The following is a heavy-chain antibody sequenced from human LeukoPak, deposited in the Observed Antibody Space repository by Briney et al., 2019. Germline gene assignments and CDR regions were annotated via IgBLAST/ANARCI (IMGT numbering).Heavy chain of an antibody. CDR1: GFTFNNYW. D-gene: IGHD1-7*01. CDR3: ASNWNYIRGYGMDV. J-gene: IGHJ6*02. Sequence: ESGGSLRLSCAASGFTFNNYWVSWVRQAPGKRLQWVANINQDGTEKHYVDSVRGRFSNSRDNAKNSLYLQMNSLRAEDTAIYYCASNWNYIRGYGMDVWGQGTTVTVSS. CDR2: INQDGTEK. V-gene: IGHV3-7*01.